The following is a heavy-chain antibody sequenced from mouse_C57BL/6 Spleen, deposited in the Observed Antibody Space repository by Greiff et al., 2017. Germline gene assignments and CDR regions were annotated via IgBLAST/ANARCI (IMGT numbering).Heavy chain of an antibody. CDR2: IDPSDSYT. V-gene: IGHV1-50*01. CDR3: ARSRDSSGGAMDY. CDR1: GYTFTSYW. J-gene: IGHJ4*01. D-gene: IGHD3-2*02. Sequence: QVQLQQPGAELVKPGASVKLSCKASGYTFTSYWMQWVKQRPGQGLEWIGAIDPSDSYTYYTQKLKGKATLTVATSSSTAYMQLSSLTSEDSAVYYCARSRDSSGGAMDYWGQGTSVTVYS.